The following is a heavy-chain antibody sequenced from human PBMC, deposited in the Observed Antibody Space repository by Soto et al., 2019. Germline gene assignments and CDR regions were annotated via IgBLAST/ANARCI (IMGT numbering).Heavy chain of an antibody. CDR1: GYTFTSYY. V-gene: IGHV1-46*01. CDR2: INPSGGST. CDR3: ARDPRSYCSSTSCYCYYFDY. D-gene: IGHD2-2*01. Sequence: QVQLVQSGAEVKKPGASVKVSCKASGYTFTSYYMHWVRQAPGQGLAWMGIINPSGGSTSYAQKFQGRVTMTRDTSTSTVDMELSSLRSEDTAVYYGARDPRSYCSSTSCYCYYFDYWGQGTLVTVSS. J-gene: IGHJ4*02.